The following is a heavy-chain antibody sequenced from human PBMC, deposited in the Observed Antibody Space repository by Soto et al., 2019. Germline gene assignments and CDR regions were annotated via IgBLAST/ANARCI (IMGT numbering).Heavy chain of an antibody. Sequence: PGGSLRLSCAASGFTFSSYAMSWVRQAPGKGLEWVSAISGSGGSTYYADSVKGRFTISRDNSKNTLYLQMNSLRAEDTAVYYCANFALLRDREMYYFDYWGQGTLVTVSS. CDR1: GFTFSSYA. D-gene: IGHD2-21*02. J-gene: IGHJ4*02. CDR3: ANFALLRDREMYYFDY. V-gene: IGHV3-23*01. CDR2: ISGSGGST.